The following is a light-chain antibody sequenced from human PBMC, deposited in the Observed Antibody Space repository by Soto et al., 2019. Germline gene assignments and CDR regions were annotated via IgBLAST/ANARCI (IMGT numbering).Light chain of an antibody. CDR2: DAS. J-gene: IGKJ5*01. Sequence: EIVLTQSPATLSLSPGERATLSCRASQSVSSYLAWYQQKPGQAPRLLIYDASNRATGIPARFSGSGSGTDFTLTISSLEPEDFAVYYCQQRSTFGPGTRLEIK. V-gene: IGKV3-11*01. CDR3: QQRST. CDR1: QSVSSY.